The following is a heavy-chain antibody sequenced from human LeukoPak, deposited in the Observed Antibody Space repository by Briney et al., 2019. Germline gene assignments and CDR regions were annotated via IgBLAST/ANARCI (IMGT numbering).Heavy chain of an antibody. CDR1: GFTFSNYA. J-gene: IGHJ4*02. CDR2: ISYDKTNK. D-gene: IGHD2-21*02. V-gene: IGHV3-30-3*01. Sequence: GSLRLSCAASGFTFSNYAMHWVRQAPGKGLEWVAVISYDKTNKYYADSVKGRFTISRDNSKNTLYVQMNSLRAEDTAVYYCARVYCGGDCYPSYFDYWGQGTLVTVSS. CDR3: ARVYCGGDCYPSYFDY.